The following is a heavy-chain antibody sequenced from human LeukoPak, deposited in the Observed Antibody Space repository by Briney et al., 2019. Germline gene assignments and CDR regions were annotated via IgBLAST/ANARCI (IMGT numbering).Heavy chain of an antibody. J-gene: IGHJ4*02. V-gene: IGHV4-31*03. D-gene: IGHD7-27*01. CDR3: ARSPGDWAYYFDY. Sequence: PSETLSLTCTVSGGSISSGGYYWSWIRQHPGKGLEWIGYIYYSGSTYYNPSLKSRVTISVDTSKNQSSLKLSSVTAADTAVYYCARSPGDWAYYFDYWGQGTLVTVSS. CDR2: IYYSGST. CDR1: GGSISSGGYY.